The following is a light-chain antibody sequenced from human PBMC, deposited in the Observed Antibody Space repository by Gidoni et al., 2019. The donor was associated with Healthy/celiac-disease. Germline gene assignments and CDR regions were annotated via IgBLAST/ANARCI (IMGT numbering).Light chain of an antibody. CDR3: QSYDSSPRV. Sequence: NFMLTLPPSVSASPGHTVTISCTGSSGSIASNYVQWYQQRPGSAPTTVIYEDNQRPSGVADRFSGSIDSSSNSASLTISGLKTEDEADYYCQSYDSSPRVFGGGTKLTVL. J-gene: IGLJ3*02. CDR2: EDN. V-gene: IGLV6-57*02. CDR1: SGSIASNY.